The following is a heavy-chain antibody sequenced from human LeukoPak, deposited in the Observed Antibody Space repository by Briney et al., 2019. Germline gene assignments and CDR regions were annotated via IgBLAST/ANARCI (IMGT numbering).Heavy chain of an antibody. CDR1: GFTFSSYS. Sequence: PGGSLRLSCAASGFTFSSYSMNWVRQAPGKGLEWVSSISSSSSYIYYADSVKGRSTISRDNAKNSLYLQMNSLRAEDTAVYYCARDLIAAAGNWFDPWGQGTLVTVSS. CDR2: ISSSSSYI. CDR3: ARDLIAAAGNWFDP. V-gene: IGHV3-21*01. J-gene: IGHJ5*02. D-gene: IGHD6-13*01.